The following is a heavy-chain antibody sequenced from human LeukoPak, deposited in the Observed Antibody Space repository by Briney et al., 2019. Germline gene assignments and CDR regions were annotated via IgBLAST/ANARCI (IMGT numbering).Heavy chain of an antibody. Sequence: SETLSLTCTVSGGSVSSRSYYWSWIRQPPGKGLEWIGDIYYTGSTTYNPSLKSRVTISVDTYKNQFSLKVRSVTAADTAVYYCARHSVKSHCTDTTCYRNYSGLDVWGQGTTVTVSS. V-gene: IGHV4-61*01. CDR1: GGSVSSRSYY. CDR2: IYYTGST. CDR3: ARHSVKSHCTDTTCYRNYSGLDV. J-gene: IGHJ6*02. D-gene: IGHD2-2*01.